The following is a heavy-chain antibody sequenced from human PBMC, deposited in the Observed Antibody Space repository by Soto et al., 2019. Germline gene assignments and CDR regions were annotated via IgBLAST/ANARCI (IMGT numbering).Heavy chain of an antibody. CDR3: ARDRPRNYYYYGMDV. V-gene: IGHV1-69*08. CDR2: IIPILGIA. Sequence: QVQLVQSGAEVKKPGSSVKVSCKASGGTFSSYTISWVRQAPGQGLEWMGRIIPILGIANYAQKFQGRVTITADKSXXTAYMELSSLRSEDTAVYYCARDRPRNYYYYGMDVWGQGTTVTVSS. J-gene: IGHJ6*02. CDR1: GGTFSSYT.